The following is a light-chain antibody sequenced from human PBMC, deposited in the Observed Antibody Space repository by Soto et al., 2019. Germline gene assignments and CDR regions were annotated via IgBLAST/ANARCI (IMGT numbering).Light chain of an antibody. Sequence: ITITNSPSAVSASVGDRDTINFLASQTISRWLAWYQQKPGRAPKLLIYAASSLQSGVPSRFSGSGSGTYFTLTISSLQPEDFGTYFCQQGNSFPYTFGQRTKV. V-gene: IGKV1-12*01. CDR2: AAS. CDR3: QQGNSFPYT. J-gene: IGKJ2*01. CDR1: QTISRW.